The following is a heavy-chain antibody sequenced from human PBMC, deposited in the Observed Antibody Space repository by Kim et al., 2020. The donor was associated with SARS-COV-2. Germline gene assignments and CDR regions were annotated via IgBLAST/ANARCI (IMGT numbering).Heavy chain of an antibody. CDR2: ISTDGNNK. CDR1: GFIFSNYA. Sequence: GGSLRLSCAVSGFIFSNYAMHWVRQAPGKGLEWVAVISTDGNNKHYADFVKGRFTISRDNSNNTLSLQMTSLRSDDASIYYCAREVSVGLDYWGRVTLLT. D-gene: IGHD1-26*01. J-gene: IGHJ4*02. V-gene: IGHV3-30*04. CDR3: AREVSVGLDY.